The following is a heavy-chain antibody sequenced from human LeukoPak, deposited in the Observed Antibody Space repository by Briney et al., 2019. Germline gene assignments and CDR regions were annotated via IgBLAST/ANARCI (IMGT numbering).Heavy chain of an antibody. CDR3: AKEQSDFDWGYFHYYYGMDV. D-gene: IGHD3-9*01. CDR1: GFTFSSYA. Sequence: GGSLRLSCAASGFTFSSYAMSWVRQAPGKGLEWVSAISGSGGSTYYADSVKGRFTISRDNSKNTLYLQMNSLRAEDTAVYYCAKEQSDFDWGYFHYYYGMDVWGQGTTVTVSS. J-gene: IGHJ6*02. CDR2: ISGSGGST. V-gene: IGHV3-23*01.